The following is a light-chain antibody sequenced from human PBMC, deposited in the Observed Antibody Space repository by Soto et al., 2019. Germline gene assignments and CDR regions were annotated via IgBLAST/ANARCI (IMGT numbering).Light chain of an antibody. Sequence: EIVLTQSPATLSLSPGERATLSCRASQSISSFLAWYQQRPGQAPRLLIYDSSNRATGIPARFRGSGSGTDFTLTISSLEPEDFAVYYCQQRSSWPTFGQGTKVEIK. CDR2: DSS. CDR1: QSISSF. J-gene: IGKJ1*01. V-gene: IGKV3-11*01. CDR3: QQRSSWPT.